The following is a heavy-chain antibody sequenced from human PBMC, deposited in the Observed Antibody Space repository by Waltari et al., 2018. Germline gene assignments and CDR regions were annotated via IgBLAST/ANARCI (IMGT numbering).Heavy chain of an antibody. V-gene: IGHV3-9*03. Sequence: EVQLVESGGGLVQPGRSLRLSCAASGFTFDDYAMHWVRQAPGTGLEWVSGISWNSGSIGYADSVKGRFTISRDNAKNSLYLQMNSLRAEDMALYYCAKDMGYCSSTSCYYGGFDYWGQGTLVTVSS. J-gene: IGHJ4*02. D-gene: IGHD2-2*01. CDR1: GFTFDDYA. CDR2: ISWNSGSI. CDR3: AKDMGYCSSTSCYYGGFDY.